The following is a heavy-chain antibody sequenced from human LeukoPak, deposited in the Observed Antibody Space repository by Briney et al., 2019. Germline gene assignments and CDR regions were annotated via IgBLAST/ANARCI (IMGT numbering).Heavy chain of an antibody. J-gene: IGHJ6*02. CDR2: INPNSGGT. V-gene: IGHV1-2*02. D-gene: IGHD6-13*01. Sequence: RASVKVSCKASGYTFTGYYMHGVRQAPGQGLEWMGWINPNSGGTNYAQKFQGRVTMTRDTSISTAYMELSRLRSDDTAVYYCARDGDSSSWSEMDVWGQGTTVTVSS. CDR1: GYTFTGYY. CDR3: ARDGDSSSWSEMDV.